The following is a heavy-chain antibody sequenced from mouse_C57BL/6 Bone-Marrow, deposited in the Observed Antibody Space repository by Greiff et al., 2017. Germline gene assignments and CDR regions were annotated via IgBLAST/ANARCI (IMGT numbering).Heavy chain of an antibody. V-gene: IGHV1-82*01. CDR3: ARFDSSGFPDY. CDR2: IYPGDGDT. D-gene: IGHD3-2*02. J-gene: IGHJ2*01. Sequence: QVQLKQSGPELVKPGASVKISCKASGYAFSSSWMNWVKQRPGQGLEWIGRIYPGDGDTNYNGKFKGKATLTADKSSSTAYMQLSSLTSEDSAVYFCARFDSSGFPDYWGQGTTLTVSS. CDR1: GYAFSSSW.